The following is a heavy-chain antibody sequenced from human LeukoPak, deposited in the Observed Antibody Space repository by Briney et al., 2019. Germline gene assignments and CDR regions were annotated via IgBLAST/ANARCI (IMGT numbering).Heavy chain of an antibody. Sequence: GGSLRLSCAASGFTFSSYGMHWVRQAPGKGLEWVSYISSSSSTIYYADSVKGRFTISRDNAKNSLYLQMNSLRAEDTAVYYCARDKTMVRGGPFDYWGQGTLVTVSS. CDR1: GFTFSSYG. CDR2: ISSSSSTI. D-gene: IGHD3-10*01. V-gene: IGHV3-48*04. CDR3: ARDKTMVRGGPFDY. J-gene: IGHJ4*02.